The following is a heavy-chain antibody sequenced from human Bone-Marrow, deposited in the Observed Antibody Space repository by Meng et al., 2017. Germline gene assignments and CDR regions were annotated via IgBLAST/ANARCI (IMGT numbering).Heavy chain of an antibody. V-gene: IGHV5-51*01. D-gene: IGHD1-26*01. CDR1: GYSFTSYW. CDR2: IYPGDSDT. CDR3: ARRLVGATTLDY. J-gene: IGHJ4*02. Sequence: GGSLRLSCKGSGYSFTSYWIGWVRQMPGKGLEWMGIIYPGDSDTRYSPSFQGQVTISADKSISTAYLQWSSLKASDTVMYYCARRLVGATTLDYWGQGTLVTVSS.